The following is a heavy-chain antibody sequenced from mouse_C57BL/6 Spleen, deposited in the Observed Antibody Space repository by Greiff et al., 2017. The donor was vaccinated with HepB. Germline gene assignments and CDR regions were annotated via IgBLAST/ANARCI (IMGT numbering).Heavy chain of an antibody. D-gene: IGHD2-5*01. CDR1: GFTIKDYY. J-gene: IGHJ1*03. V-gene: IGHV14-2*01. CDR3: ARWGDYSNYDWYFDV. Sequence: EVKLQQSGAELVKPGASVKLSCTASGFTIKDYYMHWVKQRTEQGLEWIGRIDPEDGETKYAPKFKGKATITADTSSNTAYLQLSSLTSEDTAVYYCARWGDYSNYDWYFDVWGTGTTVTVAS. CDR2: IDPEDGET.